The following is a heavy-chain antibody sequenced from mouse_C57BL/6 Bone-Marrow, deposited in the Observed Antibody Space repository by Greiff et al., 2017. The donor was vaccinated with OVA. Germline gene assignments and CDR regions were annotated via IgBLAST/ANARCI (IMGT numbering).Heavy chain of an antibody. CDR1: GFTFSDYY. J-gene: IGHJ2*01. V-gene: IGHV5-12*03. Sequence: EVMLVESGGGLVQPGGSLKLSCAASGFTFSDYYMYWVRQTPEKRLEWVAYISNGGGSTYYPDTVKGRFTISRDNAKNTLFLQMTSLRSEDTAMYYCARKDYGSSFFDYWGQGTTLTVSS. D-gene: IGHD1-1*01. CDR2: ISNGGGST. CDR3: ARKDYGSSFFDY.